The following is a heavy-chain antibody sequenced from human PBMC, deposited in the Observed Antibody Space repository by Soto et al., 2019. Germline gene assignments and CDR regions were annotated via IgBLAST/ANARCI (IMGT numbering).Heavy chain of an antibody. CDR2: INGGGGST. CDR3: AKDKVCSGGSCYYDY. V-gene: IGHV3-23*01. Sequence: EVQLLEAGGDLIQPGGSLRLSCAASGFTFSSYTMTWARQAPGKGLEWVSAINGGGGSTYYADSVKGRFTISRDNSKDTLYLQMNSLRAEDTAVYYCAKDKVCSGGSCYYDYWGQGTLVTVSS. D-gene: IGHD2-15*01. CDR1: GFTFSSYT. J-gene: IGHJ4*02.